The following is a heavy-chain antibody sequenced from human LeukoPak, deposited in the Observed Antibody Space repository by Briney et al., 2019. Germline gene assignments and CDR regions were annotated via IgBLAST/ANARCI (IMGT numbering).Heavy chain of an antibody. V-gene: IGHV3-23*01. CDR1: GFSVSSFG. J-gene: IGHJ4*02. Sequence: GGSLRLSCAVSGFSVSSFGMSWVRQAPGKGLEWISAISLNGETTWYADSVKGLFIISRDNSKNTLYLQLTSLRAEDTAVYYCAQGFSSGWYPYWGQGSLVSVSS. D-gene: IGHD6-19*01. CDR3: AQGFSSGWYPY. CDR2: ISLNGETT.